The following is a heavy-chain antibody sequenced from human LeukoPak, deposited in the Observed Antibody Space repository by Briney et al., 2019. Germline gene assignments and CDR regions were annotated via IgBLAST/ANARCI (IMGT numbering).Heavy chain of an antibody. J-gene: IGHJ4*02. V-gene: IGHV3-23*01. CDR3: AKGGKWDVTPFDY. D-gene: IGHD1-26*01. Sequence: GGSLRLSCTASGFTFTSYSMNWVRQAPGKGLEWVSTISGGGGSTYYADSVKGRFTISRDNSKNTLYLQVNSLRAEDTAVYYCAKGGKWDVTPFDYWGRGTLVTVSS. CDR1: GFTFTSYS. CDR2: ISGGGGST.